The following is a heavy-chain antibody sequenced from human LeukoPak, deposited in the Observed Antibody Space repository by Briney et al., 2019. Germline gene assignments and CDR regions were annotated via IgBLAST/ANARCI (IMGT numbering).Heavy chain of an antibody. J-gene: IGHJ4*02. V-gene: IGHV3-21*01. CDR1: GFSFSNHA. CDR2: ISNGGGFK. D-gene: IGHD3-22*01. CDR3: ATEYSDNSGYCFH. Sequence: GGSLRLSCAASGFSFSNHAMSWVRQAPGKGLEWVSSISNGGGFKSYADSLEGRFAISRENAKNSLYLQMNSLRAEDTAVYYCATEYSDNSGYCFHWGQGTLVTVSS.